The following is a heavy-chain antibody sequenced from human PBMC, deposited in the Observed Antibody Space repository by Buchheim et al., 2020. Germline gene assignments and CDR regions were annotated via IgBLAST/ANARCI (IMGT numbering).Heavy chain of an antibody. Sequence: QVQLVESGGGVVQPGRPLRLSCAASGFIFNNYGMHWVRQAPDKGLEWVAIISYDGGNEYYADSVKGRFTIFRDNSKNTLFLQMNSLRSEDTAVYYCARGSGRCFDSWGQGTL. V-gene: IGHV3-30*03. CDR2: ISYDGGNE. CDR3: ARGSGRCFDS. D-gene: IGHD3-10*01. J-gene: IGHJ4*02. CDR1: GFIFNNYG.